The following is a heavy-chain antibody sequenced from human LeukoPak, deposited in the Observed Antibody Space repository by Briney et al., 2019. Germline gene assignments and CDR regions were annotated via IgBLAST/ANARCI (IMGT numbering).Heavy chain of an antibody. D-gene: IGHD2-15*01. Sequence: GGSLRLSCVASGFNFGDFTMHWVRQAPGKGLEWVSGINWNSGSIGYADSVKGRFTISRDSAKNSLYLQMNTLRAEDTALYYCAKDRYRYCSGGSCYGFDYWGQGTLVTVSS. CDR3: AKDRYRYCSGGSCYGFDY. CDR1: GFNFGDFT. CDR2: INWNSGSI. J-gene: IGHJ4*02. V-gene: IGHV3-9*01.